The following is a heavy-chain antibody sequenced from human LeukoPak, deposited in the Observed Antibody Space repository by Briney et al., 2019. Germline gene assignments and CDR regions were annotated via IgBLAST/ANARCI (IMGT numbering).Heavy chain of an antibody. V-gene: IGHV4-31*03. J-gene: IGHJ3*02. Sequence: PSETLSLTCTVSGGSVSSGSYYWSWIRQHPGKGLEWIGYIYYSGSTYYNPSLKSRVTISVDTSKNQFSLKLSSVTAADTAVYYCARDHYYDSSGHHPGAFDIWGQGTMVTVSS. CDR3: ARDHYYDSSGHHPGAFDI. D-gene: IGHD3-22*01. CDR1: GGSVSSGSYY. CDR2: IYYSGST.